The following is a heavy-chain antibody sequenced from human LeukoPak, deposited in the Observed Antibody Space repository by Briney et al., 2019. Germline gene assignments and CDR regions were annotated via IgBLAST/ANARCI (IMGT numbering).Heavy chain of an antibody. J-gene: IGHJ3*02. CDR1: GFTFSSYA. D-gene: IGHD4-11*01. CDR2: ISGSGGST. CDR3: AKDHIPATVTTTREAFDI. Sequence: HPGGSLRLSCAASGFTFSSYAMSWVRQAPGKGLEWVSAISGSGGSTYYADSVKGRFTISRDNSKNTLYLQMNSLRAEDTAVYYCAKDHIPATVTTTREAFDIWGQGTMVTVSS. V-gene: IGHV3-23*01.